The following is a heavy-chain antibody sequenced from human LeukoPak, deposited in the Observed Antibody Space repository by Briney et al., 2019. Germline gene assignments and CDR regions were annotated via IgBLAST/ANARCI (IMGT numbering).Heavy chain of an antibody. D-gene: IGHD1-20*01. CDR2: IYYSGST. CDR3: ARVRYNWNRDFDY. J-gene: IGHJ4*02. CDR1: GGSFSTYY. Sequence: SETLSLTCTVSGGSFSTYYWTWIRQPPGKGLEWIGYIYYSGSTNYNPSLRSRVTISVDTSKNQFSLKLSSVTAADTAVYYCARVRYNWNRDFDYWGQGTLVTVSS. V-gene: IGHV4-59*08.